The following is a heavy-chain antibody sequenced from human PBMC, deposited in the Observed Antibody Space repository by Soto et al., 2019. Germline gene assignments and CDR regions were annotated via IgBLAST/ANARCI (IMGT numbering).Heavy chain of an antibody. D-gene: IGHD3-10*01. J-gene: IGHJ4*02. CDR1: GFSFSSYG. CDR2: IWYDGTNR. V-gene: IGHV3-33*01. CDR3: ARDINYYGSGSSAIDY. Sequence: QVQLVESGGGVVQPGRSLRLSCSASGFSFSSYGMYWDRQAPGRGLEWVAVIWYDGTNRHYADSVKGRFTISRDNSEDRLYLQMNSLRVEDTAVYYCARDINYYGSGSSAIDYWGQGTLVTVSS.